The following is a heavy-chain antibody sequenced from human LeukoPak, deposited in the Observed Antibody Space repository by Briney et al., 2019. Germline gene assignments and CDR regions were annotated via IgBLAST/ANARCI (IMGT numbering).Heavy chain of an antibody. Sequence: SVKVSCKASGGTFSSYAISWVRQAPGQGLGWMGGIIPIFGTANYAQKFQGRVTITTDESTSTAYMELSSLRSEDTAVYYCARSFGVVISKIPPSYYYYYMDVWGKGTTVTVSS. V-gene: IGHV1-69*05. J-gene: IGHJ6*03. CDR3: ARSFGVVISKIPPSYYYYYMDV. D-gene: IGHD3-3*01. CDR2: IIPIFGTA. CDR1: GGTFSSYA.